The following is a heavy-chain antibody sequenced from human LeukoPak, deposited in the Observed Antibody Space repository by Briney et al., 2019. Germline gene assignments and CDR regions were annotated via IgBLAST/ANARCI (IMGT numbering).Heavy chain of an antibody. J-gene: IGHJ4*02. D-gene: IGHD6-13*01. CDR3: ASPYSSSWYVKEYYFDY. CDR1: GGSISSSSYY. Sequence: SETLSLTCTVSGGSISSSSYYWVWIRQPPGKGQEWIGSIYYSGSTYYNPSLKSRVTISVDTSKNQFSLKLSSVTAADTAVYYCASPYSSSWYVKEYYFDYWGQGTLVTVSS. CDR2: IYYSGST. V-gene: IGHV4-39*01.